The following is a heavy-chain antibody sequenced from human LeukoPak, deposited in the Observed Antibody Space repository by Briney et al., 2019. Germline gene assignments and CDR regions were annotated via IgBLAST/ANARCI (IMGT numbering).Heavy chain of an antibody. J-gene: IGHJ4*02. Sequence: GGSLRLSCAASGFTFDEYSMHWVRQVPGKGLQWVSLITWDGGSTFYADSVKGRFTISRDNSKKSLSLQMYGLSAEDTAVYHCERERGRVIDYYGQGPLVTVSS. CDR1: GFTFDEYS. CDR3: ERERGRVIDY. V-gene: IGHV3-43*01. D-gene: IGHD1-26*01. CDR2: ITWDGGST.